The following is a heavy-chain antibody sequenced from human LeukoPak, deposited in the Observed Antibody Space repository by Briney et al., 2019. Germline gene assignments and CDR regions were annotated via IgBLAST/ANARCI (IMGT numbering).Heavy chain of an antibody. CDR3: ARDQGDFTLTAVQ. V-gene: IGHV3-21*06. Sequence: PGGSLRPSCTASGFTGGLSLSSSSMSWVRLAPGKGLEWVSSISSVSSFIFYADSVKGRFTISRDNAKNSVFLHMNSLRAEDTALYYCARDQGDFTLTAVQWGQGTLVTVSS. CDR2: ISSVSSFI. J-gene: IGHJ1*01. D-gene: IGHD2-21*02. CDR1: GFTGGLSLSSSS.